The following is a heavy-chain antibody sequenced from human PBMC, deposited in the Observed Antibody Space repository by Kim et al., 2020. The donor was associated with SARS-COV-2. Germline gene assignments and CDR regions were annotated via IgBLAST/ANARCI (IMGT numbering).Heavy chain of an antibody. J-gene: IGHJ4*02. V-gene: IGHV3-30-3*01. Sequence: GGSLRLSCAASGFTFSSYAMHWVRQAPGKGLEWVAVISYDGSNKYYADSVKGRFTISRDNSKNTLYLQMNSLRAEDTAVYYCARVLQLWFGEIDYWGQGTLVTVSS. CDR2: ISYDGSNK. CDR1: GFTFSSYA. CDR3: ARVLQLWFGEIDY. D-gene: IGHD3-10*01.